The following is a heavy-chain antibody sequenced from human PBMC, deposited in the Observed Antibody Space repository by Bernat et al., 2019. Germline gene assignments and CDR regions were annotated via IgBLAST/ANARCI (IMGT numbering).Heavy chain of an antibody. CDR2: FDPEDGET. J-gene: IGHJ4*02. V-gene: IGHV1-24*01. Sequence: QVQLVQSGAEVKKPGASVKVSCKVSGYTLTELSMHWVRQAPGKGLEWMGGFDPEDGETIYSRKFQGRVTMTEETSTDTTYMELSRLRSQDTAVYDCATGFVSGFILRFGELNGWGQGTLVTVSS. D-gene: IGHD3-10*01. CDR3: ATGFVSGFILRFGELNG. CDR1: GYTLTELS.